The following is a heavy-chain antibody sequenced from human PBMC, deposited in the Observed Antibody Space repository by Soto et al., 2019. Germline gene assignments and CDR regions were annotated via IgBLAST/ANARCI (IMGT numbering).Heavy chain of an antibody. CDR1: GFTFGGSA. J-gene: IGHJ5*02. CDR3: TPFSSSSGIWFDP. D-gene: IGHD6-6*01. V-gene: IGHV3-73*02. CDR2: IRSKANNYAT. Sequence: VQLVESGGGLVQPGGSLKLSCAASGFTFGGSAIHWVRQASGKGLEWVGRIRSKANNYATASAASVKGRFIISRDDSKNTPYLQMNSLKIEDTAVYYCTPFSSSSGIWFDPWGQGTLVTVSS.